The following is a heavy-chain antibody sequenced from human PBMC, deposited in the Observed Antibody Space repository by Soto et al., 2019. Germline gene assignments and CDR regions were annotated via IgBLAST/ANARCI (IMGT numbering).Heavy chain of an antibody. Sequence: QVQLVQSGAEVKKPGSSVKVSCKASGGTFSSYAISWVRQAPGQGLEWMGGIIPIFGTANYAQKFQGRVRIXXDXSXXTAYMELSSLRSEDTAVYYCARAAYSSSWSHCYPYWGQGTLVTVSS. D-gene: IGHD6-13*01. J-gene: IGHJ4*02. CDR3: ARAAYSSSWSHCYPY. V-gene: IGHV1-69*12. CDR2: IIPIFGTA. CDR1: GGTFSSYA.